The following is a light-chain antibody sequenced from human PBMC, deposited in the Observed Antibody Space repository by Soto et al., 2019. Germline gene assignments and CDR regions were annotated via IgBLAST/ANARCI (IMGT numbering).Light chain of an antibody. V-gene: IGKV3-20*01. CDR2: AAS. J-gene: IGKJ1*01. CDR1: QSVSSSY. CDR3: QQYGSSPWT. Sequence: EIVLTQSPGTLSLSPGERATLSCRASQSVSSSYLAWYQQKPGQAPRPLIYAASSRAIGIPARFSGSGSGTDFTLTISRLEPEDFAVYYCQQYGSSPWTFGQGTKVEIK.